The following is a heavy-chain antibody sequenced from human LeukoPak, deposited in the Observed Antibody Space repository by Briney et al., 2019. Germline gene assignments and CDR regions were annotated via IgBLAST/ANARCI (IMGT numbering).Heavy chain of an antibody. CDR2: INPSGGST. V-gene: IGHV1-46*03. D-gene: IGHD3-16*01. CDR3: ARDFWQGRWGRYFDY. Sequence: GASVKVSCKASGYTFTSYYMHWVRQAPGQWLAWMGIINPSGGSTSYAQKFQGRVTMTRDTSTSTVYMELSSLRSEDTAVYYCARDFWQGRWGRYFDYWGQGTLVTVSS. CDR1: GYTFTSYY. J-gene: IGHJ4*02.